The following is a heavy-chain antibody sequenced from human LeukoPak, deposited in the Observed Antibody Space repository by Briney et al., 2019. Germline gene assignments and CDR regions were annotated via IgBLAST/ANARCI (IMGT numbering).Heavy chain of an antibody. V-gene: IGHV4-31*03. CDR1: GGSISSGGNY. Sequence: SETLSLTCTVSGGSISSGGNYWSWIRQHPGKGLEWIGYIYYSGSTYDNPSLKSRVTISVDTSKNQFSLKLSSVTAADTAVYYCASSRSSTSFDYWGQGTLVTVSS. D-gene: IGHD2-2*01. J-gene: IGHJ4*02. CDR2: IYYSGST. CDR3: ASSRSSTSFDY.